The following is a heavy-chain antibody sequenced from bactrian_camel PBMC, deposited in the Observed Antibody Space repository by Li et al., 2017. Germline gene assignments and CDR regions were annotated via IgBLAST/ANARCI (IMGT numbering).Heavy chain of an antibody. CDR1: GYTFNTY. V-gene: IGHV3S28*01. D-gene: IGHD2*01. CDR2: IYIPTGGT. Sequence: QLVESGGGSALAGGSVRLSRAASGYTFNTYSWFRQAPGKEREGVAVIYIPTGGTVYAASVRGRFTISRDNAKNTLYLQMNGQKPEDTGMYICAAGFSCGGIRVFLDPHYFGYWGQGTQVTVSS. CDR3: AAGFSCGGIRVFLDPHYFGY. J-gene: IGHJ6*01.